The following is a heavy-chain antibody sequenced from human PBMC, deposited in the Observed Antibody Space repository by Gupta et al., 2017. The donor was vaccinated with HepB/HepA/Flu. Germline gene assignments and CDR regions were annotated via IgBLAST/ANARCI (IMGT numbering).Heavy chain of an antibody. D-gene: IGHD3-10*01. CDR3: ARDLDHYGSGGDGWFDP. Sequence: QVHLVQSGAEVKKPGASVKVSCKASGYTFTNYAITWVRRAPGQGLEWMGWISAYNGNTKYAQMFQGRATMTTDTSTSKAYLELRSLGSDDTAVYYCARDLDHYGSGGDGWFDPWGQGTLVAVSS. J-gene: IGHJ5*02. V-gene: IGHV1-18*01. CDR1: GYTFTNYA. CDR2: ISAYNGNT.